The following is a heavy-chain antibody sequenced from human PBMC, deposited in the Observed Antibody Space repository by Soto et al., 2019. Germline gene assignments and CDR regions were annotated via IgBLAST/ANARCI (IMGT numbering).Heavy chain of an antibody. CDR1: GYTLTELS. CDR2: FDPEDGET. D-gene: IGHD2-2*01. J-gene: IGHJ6*03. V-gene: IGHV1-24*01. CDR3: ATVTRGPAIVVVPAAMADYYYYYMDV. Sequence: ASVKVSCKVSGYTLTELSMHWVRQVPGKGLEWMGGFDPEDGETIYAQKFQGRVTMTEDTSTDTAYMELSSLRSEDTAVYYCATVTRGPAIVVVPAAMADYYYYYMDVWGKGTTVTVSS.